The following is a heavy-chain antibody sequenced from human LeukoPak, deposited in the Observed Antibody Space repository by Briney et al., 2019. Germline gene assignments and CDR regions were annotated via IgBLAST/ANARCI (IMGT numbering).Heavy chain of an antibody. J-gene: IGHJ3*02. V-gene: IGHV4-61*08. D-gene: IGHD6-13*01. CDR2: IYYSGST. Sequence: SETLSLTCSVSRASLNSSDYYWSWIRQPPGKGLEWIGYIYYSGSTNYNPSLKSRVTISVDTSKNQFSLKLSSVTAADTAVYYCARHLDSSSWYRDAFDIWGQGTMVTVSS. CDR1: RASLNSSDYY. CDR3: ARHLDSSSWYRDAFDI.